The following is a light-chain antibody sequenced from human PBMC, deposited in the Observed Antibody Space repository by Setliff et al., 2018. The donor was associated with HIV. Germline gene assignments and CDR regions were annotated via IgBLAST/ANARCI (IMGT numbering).Light chain of an antibody. V-gene: IGLV7-46*01. CDR3: LLSYSGVRV. Sequence: AVVTQEPSLTVSPGGTVTLTCASSTGPVTSGHYPYWLQQKPGQAPKTLIYDTTNKHSWTPARFSGSLLGDKAALTLSAAQPEDEADYYCLLSYSGVRVFGGGTK. CDR1: TGPVTSGHY. CDR2: DTT. J-gene: IGLJ2*01.